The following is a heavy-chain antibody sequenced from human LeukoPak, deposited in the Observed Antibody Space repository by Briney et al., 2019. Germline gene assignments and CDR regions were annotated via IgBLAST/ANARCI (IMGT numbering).Heavy chain of an antibody. V-gene: IGHV1-24*01. J-gene: IGHJ5*02. Sequence: GASGKVSCKVSGYTLTELSMHWVRQAPGKGLEWMGGFDPEDGETIYAQNFQGRVTMTEDTSTDTAYMELNNPTSEDTAVYYCVRFAAGPDPYYPWGQGTLVTVSS. CDR2: FDPEDGET. CDR3: VRFAAGPDPYYP. D-gene: IGHD6-25*01. CDR1: GYTLTELS.